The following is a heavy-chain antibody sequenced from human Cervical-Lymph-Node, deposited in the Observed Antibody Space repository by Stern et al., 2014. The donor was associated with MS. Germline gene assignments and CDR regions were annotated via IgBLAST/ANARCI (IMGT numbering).Heavy chain of an antibody. CDR1: GGSISSGGYY. CDR3: ARGDYDFWSGYPLYYGMDV. V-gene: IGHV4-31*03. J-gene: IGHJ6*02. Sequence: QLQLQESGPGMVKPSQTLSLTCTVSGGSISSGGYYWSWIRQHPGKGLEXIGYIYYSGSTYYNPSLKSRVTISVDTSKNQFSLKLSSVTAADTAVYYCARGDYDFWSGYPLYYGMDVWGQGTTVTVSS. CDR2: IYYSGST. D-gene: IGHD3-3*01.